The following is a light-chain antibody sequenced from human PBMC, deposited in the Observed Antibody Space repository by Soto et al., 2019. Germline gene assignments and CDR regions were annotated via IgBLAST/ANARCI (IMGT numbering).Light chain of an antibody. CDR3: SSYTSSSTVI. CDR2: DVT. CDR1: SSDIGGYNY. Sequence: QSALAQPASVSGSPGQSITIFYSGTSSDIGGYNYVCWYQQHPGKAPKLLIHDVTNRPSGVSDRFSGSKSGNTASLSISGLQAEDEADYYCSSYTSSSTVIFGGGTKLTVL. V-gene: IGLV2-14*03. J-gene: IGLJ2*01.